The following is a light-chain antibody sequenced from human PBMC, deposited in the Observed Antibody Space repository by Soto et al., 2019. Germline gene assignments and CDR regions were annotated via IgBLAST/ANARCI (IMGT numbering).Light chain of an antibody. CDR3: QQFNAYPLT. V-gene: IGKV1-9*01. CDR2: GAS. J-gene: IGKJ4*01. CDR1: QGISDY. Sequence: DIQLTQSPSFLSASVGDRVTISCRASQGISDYLAWYQQKPGKAPKLLIYGASTLQSGVPSRFSGSASGTEFTLTISSVQPEDFATYFCQQFNAYPLTFGGGTKLEIK.